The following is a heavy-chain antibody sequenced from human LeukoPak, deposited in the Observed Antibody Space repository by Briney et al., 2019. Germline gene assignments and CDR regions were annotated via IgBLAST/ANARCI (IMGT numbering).Heavy chain of an antibody. D-gene: IGHD4-23*01. V-gene: IGHV5-51*01. Sequence: GESLKISCKGSGYTFTTHWIGWVRQMPGKGLEWMGIIYPCYTDIKHSPSSQGQVTISADKSVTTAYLQWSSLKASDTAMYYCARSDYGGNSFDYWGQGTLVTVSS. J-gene: IGHJ4*02. CDR3: ARSDYGGNSFDY. CDR2: IYPCYTDI. CDR1: GYTFTTHW.